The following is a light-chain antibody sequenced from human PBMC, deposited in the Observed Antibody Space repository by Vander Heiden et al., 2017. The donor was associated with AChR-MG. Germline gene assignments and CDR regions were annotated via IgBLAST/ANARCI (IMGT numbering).Light chain of an antibody. CDR2: LAS. V-gene: IGKV2-28*01. Sequence: DIVMIQSPLFLAVTPGEPASISCRSSQSLLHSNGYNFLVWYVQKRGQSPQLLISLASERASGVPDRFSGSGSGTDFTLNISSVEAEDVGVYYCMQALQTPTFGGGTKVEIK. CDR3: MQALQTPT. J-gene: IGKJ4*01. CDR1: QSLLHSNGYNF.